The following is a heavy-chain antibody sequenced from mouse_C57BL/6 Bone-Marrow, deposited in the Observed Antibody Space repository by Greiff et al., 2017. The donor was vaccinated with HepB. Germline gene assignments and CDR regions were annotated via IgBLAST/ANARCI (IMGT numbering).Heavy chain of an antibody. J-gene: IGHJ2*01. CDR1: GYTFTSYG. D-gene: IGHD2-5*01. CDR3: ARSDYYSNYPYYFDY. Sequence: KQSGAELARPGASVKLSCKASGYTFTSYGISWVKQRTGQGLEWIGEIYPRSGNTYYNEKFKGKATLTADKSSSTAYMELRSLTSEDSAVYFCARSDYYSNYPYYFDYWGQGTTLTVSS. CDR2: IYPRSGNT. V-gene: IGHV1-81*01.